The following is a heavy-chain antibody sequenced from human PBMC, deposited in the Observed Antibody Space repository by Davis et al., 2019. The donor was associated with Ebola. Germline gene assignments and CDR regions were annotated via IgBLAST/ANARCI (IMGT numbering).Heavy chain of an antibody. J-gene: IGHJ6*02. D-gene: IGHD5-18*01. V-gene: IGHV5-51*01. CDR1: GYSFISYW. CDR2: IYPGDFDT. CDR3: ARHLDTAMVKYGMDV. Sequence: GESLKISCKGSGYSFISYWIAWVRQMPGKGLEWMGVIYPGDFDTRYSPSFQGQVTISVDKSISTAYLQWSSLKASDTAMYYCARHLDTAMVKYGMDVWGQGTTVTVSS.